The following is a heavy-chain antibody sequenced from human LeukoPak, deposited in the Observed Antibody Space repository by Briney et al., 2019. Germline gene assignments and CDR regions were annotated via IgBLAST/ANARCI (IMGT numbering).Heavy chain of an antibody. CDR1: GFTFSSYW. Sequence: GGSLRLSCAASGFTFSSYWMNWVRQAPGKGLEWVSSISSSSSYIYYADSVKGRFTISRDNAKNSLYLQMNSLRAEDTAVYYCARQVSPYDILTGYYNHPYYFDYWGQGTLVTVSS. CDR2: ISSSSSYI. CDR3: ARQVSPYDILTGYYNHPYYFDY. V-gene: IGHV3-21*01. D-gene: IGHD3-9*01. J-gene: IGHJ4*02.